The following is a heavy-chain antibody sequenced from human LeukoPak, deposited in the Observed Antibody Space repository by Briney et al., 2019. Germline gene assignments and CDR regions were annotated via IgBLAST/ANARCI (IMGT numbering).Heavy chain of an antibody. J-gene: IGHJ4*02. Sequence: GRSLRLSCGASGFTFSSYWMHWVRQAPGKGLVWVSRINTDGTTTDHADSGKGRFTISRDNAKNTLFLQMNSLRAEDTAVYYCARDPWGYRAGVLDFWGLGTLVTVSS. V-gene: IGHV3-74*01. D-gene: IGHD5-18*01. CDR2: INTDGTTT. CDR3: ARDPWGYRAGVLDF. CDR1: GFTFSSYW.